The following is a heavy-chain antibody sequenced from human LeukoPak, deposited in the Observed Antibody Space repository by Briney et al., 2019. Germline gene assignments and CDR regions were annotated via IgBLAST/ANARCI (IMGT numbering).Heavy chain of an antibody. CDR2: ISSSSSYI. Sequence: PGGSLRLSCAASGFTFSSYSMNWVRQAPGKGLEWVSSISSSSSYIYYADSVKGRFTISRDNAKNSLYLQMNSLGAEDTAVYYCARDRVGLWFGESYYYYYGMDVWGKGTTVTVSS. CDR3: ARDRVGLWFGESYYYYYGMDV. D-gene: IGHD3-10*01. V-gene: IGHV3-21*01. J-gene: IGHJ6*04. CDR1: GFTFSSYS.